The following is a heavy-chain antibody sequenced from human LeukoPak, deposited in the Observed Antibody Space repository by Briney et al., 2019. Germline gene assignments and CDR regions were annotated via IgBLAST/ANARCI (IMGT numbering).Heavy chain of an antibody. CDR2: ISGSGGST. V-gene: IGHV3-23*01. J-gene: IGHJ5*02. Sequence: PGGSLRLSCAASGFTFSSYAMSWVRQAPGKGLEWVLAISGSGGSTYYADSVKGRFTISRDNSKNTLYLQMNSLRAEDTAVYYCAKERMYYDFWSGYYLPSGWFDPWGQGTLVTVSS. CDR1: GFTFSSYA. CDR3: AKERMYYDFWSGYYLPSGWFDP. D-gene: IGHD3-3*01.